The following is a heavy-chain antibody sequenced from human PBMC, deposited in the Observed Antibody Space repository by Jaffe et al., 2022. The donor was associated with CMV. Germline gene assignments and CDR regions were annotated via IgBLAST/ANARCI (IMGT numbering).Heavy chain of an antibody. CDR3: ARGWTTVTDDAFDI. D-gene: IGHD4-17*01. CDR1: GFTFSNYD. CDR2: VGTAGDT. V-gene: IGHV3-13*01. J-gene: IGHJ3*02. Sequence: EVQLVESGGGLVQPGGSLRLSCAASGFTFSNYDMHWVRQATGEGLEWVSGVGTAGDTHYAGSVKGRFTISRENAKNSLYLQMNSLRAGDTAVYYCARGWTTVTDDAFDIWGQGTMVTVSS.